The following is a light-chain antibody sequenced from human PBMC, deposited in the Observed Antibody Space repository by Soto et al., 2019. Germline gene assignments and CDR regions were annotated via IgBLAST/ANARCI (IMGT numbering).Light chain of an antibody. CDR2: WAS. J-gene: IGKJ1*01. CDR3: QQYYSTPSWT. CDR1: QTVLYSSNNKNY. Sequence: DIVMTQSPDSLAVSLGERATMNCKSRQTVLYSSNNKNYLAWYQQKPGQPPRLLIYWASTRESGVPDRFSGSGSGTDFTLTISSLQAEDVAVYYCQQYYSTPSWTFGQGTKVDI. V-gene: IGKV4-1*01.